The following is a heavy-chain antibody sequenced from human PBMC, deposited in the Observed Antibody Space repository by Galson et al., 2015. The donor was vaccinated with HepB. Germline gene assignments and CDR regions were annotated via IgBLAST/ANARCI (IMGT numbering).Heavy chain of an antibody. D-gene: IGHD6-13*01. CDR2: INSDGSST. CDR3: ARDEHSTNWRFFGVLGTLSFDY. V-gene: IGHV3-74*01. CDR1: GFTFSSYW. Sequence: SLRLSCAASGFTFSSYWMHWVRQAPEKGLVWVPRINSDGSSTIYADSAKGRFTISRDNAKNTLYLQMNSLRAEDTAIYYCARDEHSTNWRFFGVLGTLSFDYRDQGTLVTVSS. J-gene: IGHJ4*02.